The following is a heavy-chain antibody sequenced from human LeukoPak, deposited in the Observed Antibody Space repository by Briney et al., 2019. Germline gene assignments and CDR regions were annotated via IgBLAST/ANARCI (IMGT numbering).Heavy chain of an antibody. V-gene: IGHV1-69*13. CDR2: IIPIFGTA. D-gene: IGHD2-8*02. CDR1: GGTFSSYA. Sequence: GASVKVSCKASGGTFSSYAISWVRQAPGQGLEWMGGIIPIFGTANYAQKFQGRVTITADESTSTAYMELSSLRSEDTAVYYCAREKIRVADMDVWGKGTTVTVSS. CDR3: AREKIRVADMDV. J-gene: IGHJ6*03.